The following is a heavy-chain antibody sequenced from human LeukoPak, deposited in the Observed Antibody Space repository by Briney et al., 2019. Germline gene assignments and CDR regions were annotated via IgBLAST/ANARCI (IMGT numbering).Heavy chain of an antibody. CDR2: INPNDGDT. V-gene: IGHV1-2*02. D-gene: IGHD2-2*01. J-gene: IGHJ4*02. CDR1: GFTFTDYY. Sequence: ASVKVSCKASGFTFTDYYMHWVRQAPGQGFEWMGWINPNDGDTNYAQKFQGRVTMTRDTSISTAHMEVSRLRSDDTAVYYCARANFLYCSSSTCLFDYWGQGTLVTVSS. CDR3: ARANFLYCSSSTCLFDY.